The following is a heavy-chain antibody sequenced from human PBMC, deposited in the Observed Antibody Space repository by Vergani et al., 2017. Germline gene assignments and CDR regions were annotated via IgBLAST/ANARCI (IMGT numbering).Heavy chain of an antibody. D-gene: IGHD2-2*01. CDR2: ISSSSSTI. V-gene: IGHV3-48*04. Sequence: EVQLVESGGGLVQPGGSLRLSCAASGFTFSSYSMNWVRQAPGKGLEWVSYISSSSSTIYYEDSVKGRFTISRDNAKNSLYLQMNSLRAEDTAVYYCARDCSSTSCYLKGYGMDVWGQGTTVTVSS. CDR1: GFTFSSYS. CDR3: ARDCSSTSCYLKGYGMDV. J-gene: IGHJ6*02.